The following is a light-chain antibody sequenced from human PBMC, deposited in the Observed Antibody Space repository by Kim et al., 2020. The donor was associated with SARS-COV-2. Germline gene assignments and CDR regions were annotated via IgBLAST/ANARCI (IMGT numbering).Light chain of an antibody. Sequence: ASVGDRVTVTCLASEDIKNYVNWYQQRLGQAPKLLMYATSTLESGVPFRFSGSGSGTDFTLTISSLQPEDFATYFCQQSYTAPHTFGQGTKLEI. CDR3: QQSYTAPHT. J-gene: IGKJ2*01. CDR1: EDIKNY. V-gene: IGKV1-39*01. CDR2: ATS.